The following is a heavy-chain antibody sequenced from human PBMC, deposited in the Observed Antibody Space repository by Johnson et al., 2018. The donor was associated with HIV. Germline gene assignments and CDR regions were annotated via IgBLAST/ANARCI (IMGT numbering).Heavy chain of an antibody. CDR1: GFTFDDYA. CDR2: INWNGGST. Sequence: VQLLESGGGVVRPGGSLRLSCAASGFTFDDYAMSWVRQAPGKGLVWVSDINWNGGSTGYADSVEGRFSISRDNAKNSLYLQMDSLRVEDTAVYYCAKDENWGQLFDAFDFWGQWTMVTVSS. CDR3: AKDENWGQLFDAFDF. D-gene: IGHD7-27*01. J-gene: IGHJ3*01. V-gene: IGHV3-20*04.